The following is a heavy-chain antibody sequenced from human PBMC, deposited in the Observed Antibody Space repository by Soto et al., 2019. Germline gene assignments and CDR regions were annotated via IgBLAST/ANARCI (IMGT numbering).Heavy chain of an antibody. CDR2: ISAYNGNT. CDR3: ARVWIAFLEWLSPYPNDAFDI. CDR1: VYTFTSYG. Sequence: ASVKVACKASVYTFTSYGISWVRQAPGQGLEWMGWISAYNGNTNYAQKLQGRVTMTTDTSTSTAYMELRSLRSDDTAVYYCARVWIAFLEWLSPYPNDAFDIWGQGTMVTVSS. J-gene: IGHJ3*02. V-gene: IGHV1-18*01. D-gene: IGHD3-3*02.